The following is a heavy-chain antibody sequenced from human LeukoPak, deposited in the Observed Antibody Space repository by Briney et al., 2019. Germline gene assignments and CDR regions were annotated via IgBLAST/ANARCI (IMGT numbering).Heavy chain of an antibody. CDR2: ISSSSGYI. V-gene: IGHV3-21*01. D-gene: IGHD2-21*02. Sequence: GGSLRLSCVGSGFMFDTYSMNWVRQAPGKGLEWVSSISSSSGYIYYADSVKGRFTISRDYANNSVYLQMNRLKAEDTAVYYCARVRWGDFSPQCDYWGQGTPITVSS. CDR3: ARVRWGDFSPQCDY. J-gene: IGHJ4*02. CDR1: GFMFDTYS.